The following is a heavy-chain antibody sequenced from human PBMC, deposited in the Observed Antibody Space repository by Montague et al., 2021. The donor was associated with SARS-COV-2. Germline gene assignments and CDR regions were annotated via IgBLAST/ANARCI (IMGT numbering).Heavy chain of an antibody. CDR3: AKKKHVHYDFWNGYRGGYFDY. V-gene: IGHV3-23*03. J-gene: IGHJ4*02. Sequence: PLRLSCAASGFTFSSYAMSWVRQAPGKGLEWVSVIYSGGSSTYYADSVKGRFTISRDNSKNTLYLQMNSLRAEDTAVYCCAKKKHVHYDFWNGYRGGYFDYWGQGTLVTVSS. D-gene: IGHD3-3*01. CDR2: IYSGGSST. CDR1: GFTFSSYA.